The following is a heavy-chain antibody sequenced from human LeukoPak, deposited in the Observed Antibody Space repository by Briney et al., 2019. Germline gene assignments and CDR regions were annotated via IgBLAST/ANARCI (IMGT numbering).Heavy chain of an antibody. CDR1: GGTFSSYA. V-gene: IGHV1-69*05. CDR2: IIPIFGTA. D-gene: IGHD2-15*01. Sequence: SVKVSCKASGGTFSSYAISWVRQAPGQGLEWMGGIIPIFGTANYAQKFQGRVTITTDESTSTAYMELNSLRSEDTAVYYCARDGVHCSGGSCYSYYYYYMDVWGKGTTVTVSS. CDR3: ARDGVHCSGGSCYSYYYYYMDV. J-gene: IGHJ6*03.